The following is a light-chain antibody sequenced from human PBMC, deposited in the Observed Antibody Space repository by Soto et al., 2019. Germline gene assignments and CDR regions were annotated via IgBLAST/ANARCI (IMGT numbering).Light chain of an antibody. CDR3: ATWDDSLNAYV. J-gene: IGLJ1*01. CDR1: SSNIGSNT. V-gene: IGLV1-44*01. CDR2: TNN. Sequence: QAVVTQPPSASGTPGQRVTISCSGGSSNIGSNTVNWYQHLPGTAPKLLIDTNNQRPSGVPDRFSGSKSGTSASLAISGLRSEDEADYYCATWDDSLNAYVFGTGTKLTVL.